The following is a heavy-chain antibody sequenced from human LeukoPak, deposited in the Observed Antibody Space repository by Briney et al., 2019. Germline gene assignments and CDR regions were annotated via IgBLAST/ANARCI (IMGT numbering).Heavy chain of an antibody. J-gene: IGHJ3*02. D-gene: IGHD3-16*02. V-gene: IGHV3-48*01. CDR1: GFTFSSYS. CDR2: ISSSSSTI. Sequence: GVLRLSCAASGFTFSSYSMNWVRQAPGKGLEWVSYISSSSSTIYYADSVKGRFTISRDNAKNSLYLQMNSLRAEDTAVYYCARDCYVWGSYRYDAFDIWGQGTMVTVSS. CDR3: ARDCYVWGSYRYDAFDI.